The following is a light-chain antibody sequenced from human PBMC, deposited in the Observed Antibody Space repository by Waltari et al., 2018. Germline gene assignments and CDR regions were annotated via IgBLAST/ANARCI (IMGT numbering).Light chain of an antibody. V-gene: IGKV4-1*01. CDR3: QQCYTFPYT. Sequence: DIVMTQSPDSLTVSLGERATINCKSSQSVLSSSNTKNYLVWYQQKPGQPPTLLITWASTRESGVPYRFSGSGSGTDFTLTISSLQAEDVAVYYCQQCYTFPYTFGQGTKLEIK. CDR1: QSVLSSSNTKNY. CDR2: WAS. J-gene: IGKJ2*01.